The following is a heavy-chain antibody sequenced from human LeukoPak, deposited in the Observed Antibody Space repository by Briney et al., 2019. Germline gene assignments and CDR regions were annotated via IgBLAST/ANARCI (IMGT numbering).Heavy chain of an antibody. CDR3: AKEDYDSSGYSDY. CDR1: GFTFSSYS. J-gene: IGHJ4*02. D-gene: IGHD3-22*01. CDR2: ISSSSSTI. Sequence: PGGSLRLSCAASGFTFSSYSMNWVRQAPGKGLEWVSYISSSSSTIYYADSVKGRFTISRDKAKNSLYLQMNSLRAEDTAVYYCAKEDYDSSGYSDYWGQGTLVTVSS. V-gene: IGHV3-48*01.